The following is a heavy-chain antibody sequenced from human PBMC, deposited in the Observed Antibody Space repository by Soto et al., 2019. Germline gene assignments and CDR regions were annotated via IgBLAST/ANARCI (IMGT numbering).Heavy chain of an antibody. CDR1: GFTFSSYA. J-gene: IGHJ3*02. CDR3: ARGRPTLYSSGWYDGMSAFDI. V-gene: IGHV3-64*01. D-gene: IGHD6-19*01. CDR2: ISSNGGST. Sequence: GGSLRLSCAASGFTFSSYAMHWVRQAPGKGLEHVSAISSNGGSTYYANSVKGRFTISRDNSKNTLYLQMGSLRAEDMAVYYCARGRPTLYSSGWYDGMSAFDIWGQGTMVTVSS.